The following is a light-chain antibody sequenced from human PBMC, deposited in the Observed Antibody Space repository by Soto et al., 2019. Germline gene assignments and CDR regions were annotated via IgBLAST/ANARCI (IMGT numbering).Light chain of an antibody. J-gene: IGKJ1*01. CDR2: KTS. Sequence: DIQMTQSPSTLSAFVGDRVNITCRASQSISPWLAWYQQKPGKVPKLLIHKTSSLESGVPSRFSGSGSGTEFALTISSLQPDYFTTYYGHQYYTYPWTVGQGTKVDIK. CDR1: QSISPW. CDR3: HQYYTYPWT. V-gene: IGKV1-5*03.